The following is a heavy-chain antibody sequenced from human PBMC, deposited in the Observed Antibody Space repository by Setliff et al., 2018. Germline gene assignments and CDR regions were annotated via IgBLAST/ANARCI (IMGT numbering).Heavy chain of an antibody. D-gene: IGHD6-6*01. Sequence: SETLSLTCAVSGDSISSGNWWSWVRQPPEKGLEWIGEINHSGNTNYNPSLKSRVTISVDKSTNQFSLNLGSVTAADTGVYYCARGRIAERPEAIDYWGQGTPVTAPQ. CDR3: ARGRIAERPEAIDY. J-gene: IGHJ4*02. CDR1: GDSISSGNW. V-gene: IGHV4-4*02. CDR2: INHSGNT.